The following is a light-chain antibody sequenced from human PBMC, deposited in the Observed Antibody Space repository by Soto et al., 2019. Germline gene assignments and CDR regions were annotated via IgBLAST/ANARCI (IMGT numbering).Light chain of an antibody. CDR3: HEYNTWPWT. CDR2: GAS. J-gene: IGKJ1*01. CDR1: QGLNRN. Sequence: ETVLTQSPATLSVFPGETATLSCTTSQGLNRNLAWYQQKLGQAPRVLIYGASTRAAGIPARFSGSGSGTEFILTISSLQSEDFAVYYCHEYNTWPWTFGQGTKVEIK. V-gene: IGKV3-15*01.